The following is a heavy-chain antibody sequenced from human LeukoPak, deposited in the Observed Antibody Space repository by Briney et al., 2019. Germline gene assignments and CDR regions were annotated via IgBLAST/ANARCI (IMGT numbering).Heavy chain of an antibody. V-gene: IGHV3-23*01. J-gene: IGHJ6*02. Sequence: GGSLRLSCAASGFTFSTYAMRWVRQAPGQGLEWVSSISGSDGNTYYAASVKGRFTNPRDNSRNTVDLQMNSLGAEAAAVYYCAKSLAFAATGGGMDVWGQGTTVTVSS. CDR1: GFTFSTYA. CDR2: ISGSDGNT. D-gene: IGHD2-15*01. CDR3: AKSLAFAATGGGMDV.